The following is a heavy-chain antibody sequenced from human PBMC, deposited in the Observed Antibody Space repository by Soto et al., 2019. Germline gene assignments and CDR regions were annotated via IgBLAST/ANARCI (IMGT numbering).Heavy chain of an antibody. V-gene: IGHV3-30-3*01. CDR3: ARDFLRFLEWLSLAYYYYGMDV. CDR2: ISYDGSNK. J-gene: IGHJ6*02. D-gene: IGHD3-3*01. CDR1: GFTFSSYA. Sequence: GGSLRLSCAASGFTFSSYAMHWVRQAPGKGLEWVAVISYDGSNKYYADSVKGRFTISRDNSKNTLYLQMNSLRAEDTAVYYCARDFLRFLEWLSLAYYYYGMDVWGQGTTVTVSS.